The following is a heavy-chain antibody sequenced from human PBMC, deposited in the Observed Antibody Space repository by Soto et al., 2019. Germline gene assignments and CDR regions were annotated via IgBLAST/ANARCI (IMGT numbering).Heavy chain of an antibody. CDR2: INAGNGNT. J-gene: IGHJ4*02. CDR1: GYTFISYA. CDR3: ARELQGLYYFDY. Sequence: ASVKVSCKASGYTFISYAIHWLRQAPGQRLEWMGWINAGNGNTKYSQKFQGRVTITRDTSASTAYMELTSLRSEDTAVYYCARELQGLYYFDYWGQGTLVTVPQ. D-gene: IGHD2-15*01. V-gene: IGHV1-3*01.